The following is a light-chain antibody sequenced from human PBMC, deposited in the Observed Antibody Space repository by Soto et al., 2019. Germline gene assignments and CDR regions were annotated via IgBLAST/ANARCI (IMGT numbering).Light chain of an antibody. CDR2: SNN. CDR1: SSNIGSNS. V-gene: IGLV1-44*01. J-gene: IGLJ1*01. CDR3: AAWDDSLNGFYV. Sequence: QAVLTQPPSASGTPGQRITISCSGSSSNIGSNSVNWYQHLPGTDPKLLIYSNNQRPSGVPDRFSGSKSGTSASLAISGLQSEDEADYYCAAWDDSLNGFYVFGTGTKLTVL.